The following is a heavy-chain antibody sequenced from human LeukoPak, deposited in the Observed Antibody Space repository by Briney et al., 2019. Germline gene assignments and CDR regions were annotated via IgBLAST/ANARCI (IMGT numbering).Heavy chain of an antibody. D-gene: IGHD2-8*01. V-gene: IGHV1-46*01. CDR3: ARKWSSRDWFDP. CDR2: INPKGDIT. J-gene: IGHJ5*02. Sequence: ASVKVSCKTSGYIFTTYSIHWVRQAPGQGLEWTGIINPKGDITTYAQRFQGRVSMTSHSSTATVYMELSGLSSEDTAIYYCARKWSSRDWFDPWGQGTLLTVSS. CDR1: GYIFTTYS.